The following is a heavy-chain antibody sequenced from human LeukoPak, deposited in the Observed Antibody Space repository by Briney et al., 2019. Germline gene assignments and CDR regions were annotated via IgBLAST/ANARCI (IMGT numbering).Heavy chain of an antibody. V-gene: IGHV1-2*02. CDR2: INPNSGGT. CDR1: GYTFTGYY. D-gene: IGHD6-19*01. CDR3: ARDLGGTDSSGRY. Sequence: ASVKVSCKASGYTFTGYYMHWVRQAPGQGLEWMGWINPNSGGTNCAQKFQGRVTMTRDTSISTAYMELSRLRSDDTAVYYCARDLGGTDSSGRYWGQGTLVTVSS. J-gene: IGHJ4*02.